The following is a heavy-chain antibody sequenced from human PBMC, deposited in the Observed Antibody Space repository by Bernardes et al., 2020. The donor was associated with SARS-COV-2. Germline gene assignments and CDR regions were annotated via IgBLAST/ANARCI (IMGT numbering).Heavy chain of an antibody. CDR3: ARRRYQLLHRKGYYFDY. J-gene: IGHJ4*02. CDR1: GGSFSGSY. Sequence: SETLSLTCAVYGGSFSGSYWSWIHQPPGQGLEWIGEINHSGRTNYNPSLKSRVTISVDTSKNQFSLKLSSVTAADTAVYYCARRRYQLLHRKGYYFDYWGQGTLVTVSS. V-gene: IGHV4-34*01. CDR2: INHSGRT. D-gene: IGHD2-2*01.